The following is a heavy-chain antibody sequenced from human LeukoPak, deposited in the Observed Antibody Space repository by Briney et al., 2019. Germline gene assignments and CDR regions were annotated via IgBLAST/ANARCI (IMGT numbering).Heavy chain of an antibody. CDR3: ARDPLPLGSFYFDY. J-gene: IGHJ4*02. D-gene: IGHD1-26*01. Sequence: PSETLSLTCTVSGGSISSGDYYWSWIRQPPGKDLEWIGYIYYSGSTYYNPSLKSRVTISVDTSKNQFSLKLSSVTAADTAVYYCARDPLPLGSFYFDYWGQGTLVTVSS. CDR2: IYYSGST. V-gene: IGHV4-30-4*08. CDR1: GGSISSGDYY.